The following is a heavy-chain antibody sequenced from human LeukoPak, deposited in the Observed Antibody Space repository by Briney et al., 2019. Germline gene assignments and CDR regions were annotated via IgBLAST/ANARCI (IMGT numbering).Heavy chain of an antibody. CDR1: GGSISSGGYS. V-gene: IGHV4-30-4*07. CDR3: ARRPAEAAAAFNDY. Sequence: SETLSLTCAVSGGSISSGGYSWSWIRQPPGKGLEWIGYIYYSGSTYYNPSLKSRVTMSVDTSKNQFSLKLSSVTAADTAVYYCARRPAEAAAAFNDYWGQGTLVTVSS. J-gene: IGHJ4*02. CDR2: IYYSGST. D-gene: IGHD6-13*01.